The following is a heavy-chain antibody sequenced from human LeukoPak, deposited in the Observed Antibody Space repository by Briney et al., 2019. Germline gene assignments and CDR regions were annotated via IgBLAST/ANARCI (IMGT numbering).Heavy chain of an antibody. CDR1: GFTLSSYS. D-gene: IGHD6-19*01. J-gene: IGHJ1*01. Sequence: GGSLRLSCAVAGFTLSSYSMSWVRQAPGKGLEWVSSISGSRSDIYYADSVKGRFTISSDNAKNSLYLQMNSLRAEDTAVYYCARGPGIAVAPLQHWGQGTLVTVSS. CDR3: ARGPGIAVAPLQH. V-gene: IGHV3-21*01. CDR2: ISGSRSDI.